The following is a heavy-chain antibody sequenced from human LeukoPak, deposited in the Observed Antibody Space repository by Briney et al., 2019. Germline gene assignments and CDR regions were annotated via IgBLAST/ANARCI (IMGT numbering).Heavy chain of an antibody. V-gene: IGHV3-30*02. CDR3: AKGRTNFWSGYPYYYYYMDV. Sequence: GGSLRLSCAASGFTFSSYGMHWVRQAPGKGLEWVAFIRYDGSNKYYADSVKGRFTISRDNSKNTLYLQMNSLRAEDTAVYYCAKGRTNFWSGYPYYYYYMDVWGKGTTVTVSS. D-gene: IGHD3-3*01. CDR2: IRYDGSNK. J-gene: IGHJ6*03. CDR1: GFTFSSYG.